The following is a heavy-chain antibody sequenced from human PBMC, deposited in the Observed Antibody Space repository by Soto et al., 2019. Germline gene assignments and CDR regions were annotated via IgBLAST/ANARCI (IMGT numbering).Heavy chain of an antibody. CDR3: ARFEGGPSVDGHYAMDV. CDR2: ISGSGRTT. D-gene: IGHD3-16*01. Sequence: EVQLLESGGGLVQPGGSLRISCAASGFTFSSYAMNWVRQAPGKGLQWVSGISGSGRTTYYADSVKGRFTISRDSSKNTLYLQMNRLRVEDPAVYYCARFEGGPSVDGHYAMDVWGQGTTVTVSS. CDR1: GFTFSSYA. V-gene: IGHV3-23*01. J-gene: IGHJ6*02.